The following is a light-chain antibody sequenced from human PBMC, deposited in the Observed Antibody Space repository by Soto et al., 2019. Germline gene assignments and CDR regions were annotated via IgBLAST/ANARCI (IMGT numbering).Light chain of an antibody. V-gene: IGKV3-20*01. CDR1: QSLANSF. J-gene: IGKJ5*01. CDR2: DTS. Sequence: EIVMTQSPATLSVSPGERATLSCRASQSLANSFIAWYQQKPGQAPRLLIYDTSSRASGIPDRFSGSGSGTDFTLTISRLETEDFAVFYCQQYGTSEIIFGQGTRLEIK. CDR3: QQYGTSEII.